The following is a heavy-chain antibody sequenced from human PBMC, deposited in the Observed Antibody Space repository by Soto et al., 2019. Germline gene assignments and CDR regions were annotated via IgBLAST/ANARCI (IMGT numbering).Heavy chain of an antibody. V-gene: IGHV4-39*02. CDR3: AREKVEWELQYFQH. CDR1: GGSISSSSYY. Sequence: SETLSLTCTVSGGSISSSSYYWGWIRQPPGKGLEWIGSIYYSGSTYYNPSLKSRVTISVDTSKNQFSLKLSSVTAADTAVYYCAREKVEWELQYFQHWGQGTLVTVSS. D-gene: IGHD1-26*01. CDR2: IYYSGST. J-gene: IGHJ1*01.